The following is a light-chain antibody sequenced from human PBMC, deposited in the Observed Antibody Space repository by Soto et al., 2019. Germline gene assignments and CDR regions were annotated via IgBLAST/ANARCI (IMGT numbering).Light chain of an antibody. V-gene: IGKV1-5*01. Sequence: DIQMTQSPSTLSASVGDRVTITCRASQSVRSWLAWYQQKPGRAPKFLIYDASSLESGVPSRFSGSGSGTEFTLTISNLHPEDFATYSCQQTYRIPLTFGGGTKVDI. CDR2: DAS. CDR1: QSVRSW. J-gene: IGKJ4*01. CDR3: QQTYRIPLT.